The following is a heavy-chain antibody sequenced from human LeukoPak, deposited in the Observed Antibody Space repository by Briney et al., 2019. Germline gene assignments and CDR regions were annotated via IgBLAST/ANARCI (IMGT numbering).Heavy chain of an antibody. V-gene: IGHV4-4*02. CDR2: VSLAGQT. D-gene: IGHD2-21*02. CDR3: SRESGACCPFGY. Sequence: SETLSLTCDVSGGSISNTNWWSCGRQPPGQGLEWIGEVSLAGQTNYNPSLNGRVTMSLDESSNQLSLKLTSVTAADTAIYYCSRESGACCPFGYWGQGTLVIVPS. CDR1: GGSISNTNW. J-gene: IGHJ4*02.